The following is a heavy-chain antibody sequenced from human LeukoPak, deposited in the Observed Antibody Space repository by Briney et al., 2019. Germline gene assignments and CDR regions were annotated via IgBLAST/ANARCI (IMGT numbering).Heavy chain of an antibody. Sequence: GGSLRLSCAASGFTFNNYWMIGVRQAPGKGVEWVADIKYDPSDKFYVDSVKGRFFISRDNAQNSVHLQMNSLRAEDTAVYYCARLMTEPGTYASYFDNWGQGTLVTVSS. CDR1: GFTFNNYW. V-gene: IGHV3-7*01. CDR2: IKYDPSDK. CDR3: ARLMTEPGTYASYFDN. J-gene: IGHJ4*02. D-gene: IGHD6-13*01.